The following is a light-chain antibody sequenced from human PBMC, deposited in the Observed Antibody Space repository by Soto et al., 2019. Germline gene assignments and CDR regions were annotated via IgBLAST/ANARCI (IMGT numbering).Light chain of an antibody. Sequence: QSVLTQPASVSGSPGQSITISCTGTRSDVGGYNYVSWYQQHPGRVPKLLIYEVSDRPSGVSNRFSGSKSGNTASLTISGLQAEDEAHYYCSSYTGTYTYVFGTGTKVTVL. V-gene: IGLV2-14*01. J-gene: IGLJ1*01. CDR2: EVS. CDR1: RSDVGGYNY. CDR3: SSYTGTYTYV.